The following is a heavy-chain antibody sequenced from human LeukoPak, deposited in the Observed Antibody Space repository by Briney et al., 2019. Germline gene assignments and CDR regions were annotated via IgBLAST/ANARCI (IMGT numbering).Heavy chain of an antibody. Sequence: SETLSLTCTVSGGSISSSSYYWGWIRQPPGKGLEWIGSIYYSGSTYYNPSLKSRATISVDTSKNQFSLKLSSVTAADTAVYYCARDQAGWFDPWGQGTLVTVSS. CDR2: IYYSGST. J-gene: IGHJ5*02. V-gene: IGHV4-39*07. CDR1: GGSISSSSYY. CDR3: ARDQAGWFDP.